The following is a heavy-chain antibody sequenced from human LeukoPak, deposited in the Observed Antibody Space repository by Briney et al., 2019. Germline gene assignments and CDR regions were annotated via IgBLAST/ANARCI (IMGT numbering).Heavy chain of an antibody. Sequence: TSETLSLTCTVSGGSISSYYWSWIRQPPGKGLEWIGNFFYTGGTNNNPSLKSRVTMSGDTSKNQFSLKLSSVTAADTAVYFCARVGHMAAAGTYDYWGQGALVAVSS. D-gene: IGHD6-13*01. J-gene: IGHJ4*02. CDR3: ARVGHMAAAGTYDY. V-gene: IGHV4-59*08. CDR1: GGSISSYY. CDR2: FFYTGGT.